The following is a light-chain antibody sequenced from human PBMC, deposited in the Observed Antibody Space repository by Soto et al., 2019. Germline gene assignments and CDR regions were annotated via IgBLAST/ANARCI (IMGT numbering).Light chain of an antibody. CDR2: AAS. J-gene: IGKJ4*01. CDR3: KQVNSTPLT. CDR1: QSISSY. Sequence: DIQMTQSPSSLSASVGDRVTITCRASQSISSYLNWYQQKPGKAPKLLIYAASSLQSGVPSRFSGSGSGTVFPLTMGSLQPEVLSIYYCKQVNSTPLTWGGGTKLNIK. V-gene: IGKV1-39*01.